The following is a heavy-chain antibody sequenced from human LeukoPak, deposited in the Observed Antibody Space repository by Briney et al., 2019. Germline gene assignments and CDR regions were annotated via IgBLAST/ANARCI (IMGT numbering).Heavy chain of an antibody. CDR2: IRYDGSNK. J-gene: IGHJ3*02. CDR1: GFTFSSYG. D-gene: IGHD6-13*01. V-gene: IGHV3-30*02. Sequence: GGSLRLSCAASGFTFSSYGMHWVRQAPGKGLEWVAFIRYDGSNKYYADSVKGRFTISRDNSKNTLYLQMNSLRAEDTAVYYCAKDFGSSWYRYGAFDIWGQGTMVTVSS. CDR3: AKDFGSSWYRYGAFDI.